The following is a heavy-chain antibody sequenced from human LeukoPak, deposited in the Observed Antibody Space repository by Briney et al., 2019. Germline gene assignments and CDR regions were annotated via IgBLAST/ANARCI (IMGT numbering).Heavy chain of an antibody. J-gene: IGHJ6*02. V-gene: IGHV4-34*01. CDR1: GGSFSGYY. D-gene: IGHD5-24*01. Sequence: PSETLSLTCAVYGGSFSGYYWSWIRQPPGKGLEWIGEINHSGSTNYNPSLKSRVTISVDTSKDQFSLKLSSVTAADTAVYYCARVRMATSYYYYYYGMGVWGQGTTVTVSS. CDR3: ARVRMATSYYYYYYGMGV. CDR2: INHSGST.